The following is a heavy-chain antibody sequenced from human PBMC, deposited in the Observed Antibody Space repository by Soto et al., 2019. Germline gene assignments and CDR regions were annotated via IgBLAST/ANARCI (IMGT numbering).Heavy chain of an antibody. CDR3: ARGGWELLPTTYYFDY. CDR2: ISGSGGST. CDR1: GFTFSSYA. Sequence: PGGSLRLSCAASGFTFSSYAMSWVRQAPGKGLEWVAVISGSGGSTYYADSVKGRFTISRDNSKNTLYLQMNSLRAEDTAVYYCARGGWELLPTTYYFDYWGQGTLVTVSS. D-gene: IGHD1-26*01. J-gene: IGHJ4*02. V-gene: IGHV3-23*01.